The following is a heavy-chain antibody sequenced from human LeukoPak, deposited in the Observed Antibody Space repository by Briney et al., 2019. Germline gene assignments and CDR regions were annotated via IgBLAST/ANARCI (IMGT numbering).Heavy chain of an antibody. J-gene: IGHJ4*02. CDR2: IIPILGIA. CDR1: GGTFSSYA. D-gene: IGHD4-17*01. Sequence: ASVKVSCKASGGTFSSYAISWVRQAPGQGLEWMGRIIPILGIANYAQKFQGRVTITADKSTSTAYMELSRLRSDDTAVYYCARDRGLTTVTTGFDYWGQGTLVTVSS. V-gene: IGHV1-69*04. CDR3: ARDRGLTTVTTGFDY.